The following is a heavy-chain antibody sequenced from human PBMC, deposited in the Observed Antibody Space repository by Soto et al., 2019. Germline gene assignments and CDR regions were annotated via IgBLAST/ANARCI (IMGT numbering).Heavy chain of an antibody. V-gene: IGHV4-59*01. Sequence: QVQLQESGPGLVKPSETLSLTCTVSGGSISSYYWSWIRQPPGKGLEWIGYIYYSGSTNYNPSLKSRVTISVDTSKNQFSLKLSSVTAADTAVYYCARGEVLAWSWFDPWGQGTLVTVSS. CDR2: IYYSGST. J-gene: IGHJ5*02. CDR3: ARGEVLAWSWFDP. CDR1: GGSISSYY. D-gene: IGHD2-2*01.